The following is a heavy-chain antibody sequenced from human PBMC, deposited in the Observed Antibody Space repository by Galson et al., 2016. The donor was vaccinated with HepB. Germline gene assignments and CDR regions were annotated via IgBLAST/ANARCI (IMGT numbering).Heavy chain of an antibody. CDR1: GFTFSSYA. V-gene: IGHV3-23*01. D-gene: IGHD5-18*01. CDR3: ATPRGYSYGYWDDTTTDY. CDR2: ISGSGGNT. J-gene: IGHJ4*02. Sequence: SLRLSCAASGFTFSSYAMSWVRQAPGKGLEWVLAISGSGGNTYYADSVKGRFTISRDNSKNTLYLQMNSLRAEDTAVYYCATPRGYSYGYWDDTTTDYWGQGTLVTVSS.